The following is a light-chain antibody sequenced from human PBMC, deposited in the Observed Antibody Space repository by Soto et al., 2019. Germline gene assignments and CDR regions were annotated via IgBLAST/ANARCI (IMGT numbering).Light chain of an antibody. CDR2: TAS. CDR3: KQYNNYPYT. J-gene: IGKJ2*01. Sequence: DIQMTQSPSTLSASIGDRVTITCRASQTVNSWLAWYQQKPGKAPKLLMYTASTLERGATSRFSGSGSGTEFTLTISSLQPDDFATYYCKQYNNYPYTFGQGTKL. CDR1: QTVNSW. V-gene: IGKV1-5*03.